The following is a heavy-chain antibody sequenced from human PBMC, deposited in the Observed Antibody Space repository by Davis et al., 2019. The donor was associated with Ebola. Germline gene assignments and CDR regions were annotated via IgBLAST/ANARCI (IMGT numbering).Heavy chain of an antibody. Sequence: PSETLSLTCTVSGDSIRSYFWSWIRQPPGKGLEWIGYIHNSGSTNYNPSLKSRVTISIDTSKNQFSLNLSSVTAADTAVYYCARTFYWGSSYYFDYWGQGTLVTVSS. CDR3: ARTFYWGSSYYFDY. J-gene: IGHJ4*02. D-gene: IGHD7-27*01. V-gene: IGHV4-59*01. CDR2: IHNSGST. CDR1: GDSIRSYF.